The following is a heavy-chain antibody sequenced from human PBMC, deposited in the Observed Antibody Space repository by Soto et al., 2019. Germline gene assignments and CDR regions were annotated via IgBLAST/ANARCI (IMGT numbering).Heavy chain of an antibody. V-gene: IGHV3-13*05. D-gene: IGHD2-15*01. CDR3: ARAYSGRLPRRADYCFAMDV. J-gene: IGHJ6*02. CDR2: IGAADDP. CDR1: GFTFSAYD. Sequence: PGESPKISCAASGFTFSAYDMHWVRQTTGKGLEWVSAIGAADDPYYLGSVKGRFTISRENAKNSLYLQMNSLRAEDTAVYYCARAYSGRLPRRADYCFAMDVWGQGTTVTVSS.